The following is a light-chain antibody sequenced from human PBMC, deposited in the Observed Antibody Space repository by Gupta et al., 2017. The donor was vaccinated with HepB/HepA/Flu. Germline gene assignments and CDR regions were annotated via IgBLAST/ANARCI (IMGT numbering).Light chain of an antibody. V-gene: IGKV3-20*01. Sequence: EMVLTPSPGTLSLSAGERGSLSYRVSHSVTDNYKPWYQQKPGQAPRILIYHASNLAAGIPDRFSGSGSGTEFSLTISRLEHADVAVYYCYHYGDSVPCSFGQGTKLEIK. CDR3: YHYGDSVPCS. CDR1: HSVTDNY. CDR2: HAS. J-gene: IGKJ2*04.